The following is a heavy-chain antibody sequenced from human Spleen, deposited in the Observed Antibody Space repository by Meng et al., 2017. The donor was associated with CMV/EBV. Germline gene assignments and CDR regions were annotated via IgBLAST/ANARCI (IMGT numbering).Heavy chain of an antibody. Sequence: GESLKISCVASGFTFSTYTMNWVRQAPGKGLVWVSHINSDGSTTRYADSVKGRFTISRDNAKNTLYLQMNSLRAEDTAVYYCARGPSSGYYYSLGYWGQGTLVTVSS. CDR3: ARGPSSGYYYSLGY. V-gene: IGHV3-74*01. D-gene: IGHD3-22*01. CDR1: GFTFSTYT. J-gene: IGHJ4*02. CDR2: INSDGSTT.